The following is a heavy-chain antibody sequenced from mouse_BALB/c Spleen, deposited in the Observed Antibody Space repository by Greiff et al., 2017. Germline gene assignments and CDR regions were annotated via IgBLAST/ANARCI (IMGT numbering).Heavy chain of an antibody. CDR3: ARDYYGSSLYAMDY. Sequence: EVKLVESGGGLVKPGGSLKLSCAASGFTFSSYAMSWVRQTPEKRLEWVATISSGGSYTYYPDSVKGRFTISRDNAKNTLYLQMSSLRSEDTAMYYCARDYYGSSLYAMDYWGQGTSVTVSS. J-gene: IGHJ4*01. CDR2: ISSGGSYT. CDR1: GFTFSSYA. D-gene: IGHD1-1*01. V-gene: IGHV5-9-3*01.